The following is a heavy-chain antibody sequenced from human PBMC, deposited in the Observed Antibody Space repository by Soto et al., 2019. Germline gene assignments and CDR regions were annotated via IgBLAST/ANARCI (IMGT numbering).Heavy chain of an antibody. Sequence: SETLSLTYAVSGGSISSGGYSWSWIRQPPGKGLEWIGYIYHSGSTYYNPSLKSRVTISVDRSKNQFSLKLSSVTAADTAVYYWGRFEGGWFDPWGQGRLVIVCS. V-gene: IGHV4-30-2*01. CDR3: GRFEGGWFDP. CDR2: IYHSGST. J-gene: IGHJ5*02. CDR1: GGSISSGGYS. D-gene: IGHD3-16*01.